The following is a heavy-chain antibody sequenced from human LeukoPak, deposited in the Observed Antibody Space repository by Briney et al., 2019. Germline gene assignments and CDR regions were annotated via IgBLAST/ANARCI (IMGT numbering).Heavy chain of an antibody. D-gene: IGHD5-24*01. CDR3: AKEGLGYNYGHPSDYMDV. CDR2: ISYDANNK. J-gene: IGHJ6*03. CDR1: GFTFSSFT. V-gene: IGHV3-30*04. Sequence: GGSLRLSCAASGFTFSSFTIHWVRQAPGKGLEWVAVISYDANNKYYADSVKGRFTISRDNSKNTLYLQMNSLRVEDTALYYCAKEGLGYNYGHPSDYMDVWGKGTTVTVSS.